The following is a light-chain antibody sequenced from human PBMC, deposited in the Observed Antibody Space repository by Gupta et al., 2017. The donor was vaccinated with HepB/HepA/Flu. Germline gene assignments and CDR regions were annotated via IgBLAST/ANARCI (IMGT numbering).Light chain of an antibody. V-gene: IGKV1-39*01. Sequence: DIQMTQSPSSLSASVGDRITITCRASQSVSNYLNWYQQKPEKAPNLLIYAASSLQSGVPSRFSGSGSGTDFTLTISKLQPDDFATYYCQQTYNTPITFGGGTKVEIK. J-gene: IGKJ4*01. CDR3: QQTYNTPIT. CDR1: QSVSNY. CDR2: AAS.